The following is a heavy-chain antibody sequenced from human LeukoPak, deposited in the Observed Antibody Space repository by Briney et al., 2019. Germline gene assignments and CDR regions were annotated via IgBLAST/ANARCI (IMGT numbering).Heavy chain of an antibody. Sequence: GGSLRLSCAASGFTFSSYAMHWVRQAPGKGLEWVAVISYDGSNKYYADSVKGRFTISRDNSKNTLYVQMNSLRPEDTAVYYCAKDKNELCSVTCRSEFNYWGQGTLVTVSS. D-gene: IGHD2-15*01. CDR2: ISYDGSNK. J-gene: IGHJ4*02. V-gene: IGHV3-30-3*01. CDR3: AKDKNELCSVTCRSEFNY. CDR1: GFTFSSYA.